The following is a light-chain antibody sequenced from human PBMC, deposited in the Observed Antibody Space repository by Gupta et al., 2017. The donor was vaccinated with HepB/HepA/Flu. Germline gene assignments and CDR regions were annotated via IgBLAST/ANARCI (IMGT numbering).Light chain of an antibody. CDR3: CSYAGSSTVMV. J-gene: IGLJ2*01. CDR1: SSDVGGYNL. CDR2: EVH. Sequence: QSALTQPASVSGSPGQTLTISCPGTSSDVGGYNLVSWYQQHPGKVPKVLLYEVHKRPSGLSDRFSGSKSGNTASLTISGLQAEDEADYYCCSYAGSSTVMVFGGGTKLTVL. V-gene: IGLV2-23*02.